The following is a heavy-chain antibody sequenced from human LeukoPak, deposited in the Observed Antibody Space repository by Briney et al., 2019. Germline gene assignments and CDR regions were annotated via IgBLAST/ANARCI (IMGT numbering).Heavy chain of an antibody. CDR1: GGSISSYY. Sequence: SETLSLTCTVSGGSISSYYWSWIRQPPGKGLEWIGYIYYSGSTNYNPSLKSRVTISVDTSMNHFSLKLSSVTAADTAVYYCARTFSGSYYHYGMDVWGQGTTVTVSS. V-gene: IGHV4-59*01. D-gene: IGHD1-26*01. CDR2: IYYSGST. J-gene: IGHJ6*02. CDR3: ARTFSGSYYHYGMDV.